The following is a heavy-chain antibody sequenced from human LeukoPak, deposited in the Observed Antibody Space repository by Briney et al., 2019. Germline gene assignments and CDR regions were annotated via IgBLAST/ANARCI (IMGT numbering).Heavy chain of an antibody. CDR1: SGSFRTYY. V-gene: IGHV4-59*08. D-gene: IGHD3-22*01. CDR3: ARHLGGSGYPTPFDY. J-gene: IGHJ4*02. CDR2: IFYNEGT. Sequence: SETLSLTCTVSSGSFRTYYWSWIRQPPGKGLEWSGYIFYNEGTSYNPSLKSRVIISVDTSNNQFSLKMISVTAADTAVYYCARHLGGSGYPTPFDYWGQGTLVTVSS.